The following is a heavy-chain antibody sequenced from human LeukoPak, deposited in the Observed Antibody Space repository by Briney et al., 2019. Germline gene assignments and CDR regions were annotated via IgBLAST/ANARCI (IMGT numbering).Heavy chain of an antibody. CDR1: AFTFSIYA. CDR2: ISGSGGST. Sequence: PGGSLRLSCAASAFTFSIYAMSWVRQAPGKGLGWVSTISGSGGSTHYADSVKGRFTISRDNSKNTLYLQMNSLRAEDTAVYYCAKDLRSSADSKMGAADYWGQGTLVTVSS. D-gene: IGHD2-15*01. CDR3: AKDLRSSADSKMGAADY. V-gene: IGHV3-23*01. J-gene: IGHJ4*02.